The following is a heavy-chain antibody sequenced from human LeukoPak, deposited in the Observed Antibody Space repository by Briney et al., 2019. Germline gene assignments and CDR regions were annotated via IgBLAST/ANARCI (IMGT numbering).Heavy chain of an antibody. CDR2: ISYDGSNK. Sequence: PGGSLRLSCAASGFTFSSYGMHWVRQAPGKGLEWVAVISYDGSNKYYADSVKGRFTISRDNSKNTLYLQMNSLRAEDTAVYYCARERSGRYYGSGNYYYYYYMDVWGKGTTVTISS. D-gene: IGHD3-10*01. V-gene: IGHV3-30*03. CDR3: ARERSGRYYGSGNYYYYYYMDV. CDR1: GFTFSSYG. J-gene: IGHJ6*03.